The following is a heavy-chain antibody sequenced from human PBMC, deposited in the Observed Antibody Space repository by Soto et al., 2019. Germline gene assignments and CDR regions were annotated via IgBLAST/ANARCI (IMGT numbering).Heavy chain of an antibody. CDR3: ARDIAAAGTLGWFDP. Sequence: QVQLQESGPGLVKPSQTLSLTCTVSGGSISSGGYYWSWIRQHPGKGLEWIGYIYYSGSTYYNPSLKSRVTISVDTSKNQFSLKLSSVTAADTAVYYCARDIAAAGTLGWFDPWGQGTLVTVSS. V-gene: IGHV4-31*03. CDR1: GGSISSGGYY. D-gene: IGHD6-13*01. CDR2: IYYSGST. J-gene: IGHJ5*02.